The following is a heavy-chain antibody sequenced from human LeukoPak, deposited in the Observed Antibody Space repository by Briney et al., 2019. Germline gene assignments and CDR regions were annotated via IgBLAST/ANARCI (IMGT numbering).Heavy chain of an antibody. D-gene: IGHD1-26*01. Sequence: PSETLSLTCTVSGGSISSHYWSWIRQPPGKALEWIGCIHYSGSTNYNPSLKSRVTISVDTSKNQFSLKLSSVTAADTAVYYCARKNPRTNIVGAVPRYWFDPWGRGTLVTVSS. CDR1: GGSISSHY. V-gene: IGHV4-59*11. CDR3: ARKNPRTNIVGAVPRYWFDP. J-gene: IGHJ5*02. CDR2: IHYSGST.